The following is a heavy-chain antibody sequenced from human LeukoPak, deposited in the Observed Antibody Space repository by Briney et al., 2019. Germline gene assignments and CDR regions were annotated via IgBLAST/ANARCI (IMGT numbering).Heavy chain of an antibody. Sequence: GGSLRVSCAASGFTFSSYAMSWVRQAPGKGLEWVSAISGSGGSTYYADSVKGRFTISRDNSKNTLYLQMNSLRAEDTAVYYCAKDLPGYSSGWPFDYWGQGTLVTVSS. D-gene: IGHD6-19*01. J-gene: IGHJ4*02. CDR2: ISGSGGST. CDR3: AKDLPGYSSGWPFDY. V-gene: IGHV3-23*01. CDR1: GFTFSSYA.